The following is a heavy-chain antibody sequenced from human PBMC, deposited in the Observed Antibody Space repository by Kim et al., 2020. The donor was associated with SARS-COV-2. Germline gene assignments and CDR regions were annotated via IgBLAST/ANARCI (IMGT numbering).Heavy chain of an antibody. D-gene: IGHD2-8*01. CDR3: ARDLGYCTNGVCHMFDY. J-gene: IGHJ4*02. CDR2: ISAYNGNT. Sequence: ASVKVSCKASGYTFTSYGISWVRQAPGQGLEWMGWISAYNGNTNYAQKLQGRVTMTTDTSTSTAYMELRSLRSDDTAVYYCARDLGYCTNGVCHMFDYWGQGTLVTVSS. V-gene: IGHV1-18*04. CDR1: GYTFTSYG.